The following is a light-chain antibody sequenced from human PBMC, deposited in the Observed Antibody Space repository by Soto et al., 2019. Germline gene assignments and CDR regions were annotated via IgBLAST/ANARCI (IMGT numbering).Light chain of an antibody. CDR1: SSDVSSYNR. CDR3: ASYTTHTARFV. J-gene: IGLJ1*01. Sequence: QSALTQPPSGYGSPGQSVTIPCTGTSSDVSSYNRVSWYHQAPGTAPRLMIYEVSNRPSGVPDRFSGSKSGNTASLTISGLQAEDEADYYCASYTTHTARFVFGSGTKVTV. V-gene: IGLV2-18*02. CDR2: EVS.